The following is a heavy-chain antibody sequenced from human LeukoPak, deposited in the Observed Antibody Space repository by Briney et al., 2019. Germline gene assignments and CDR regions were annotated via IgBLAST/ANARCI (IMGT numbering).Heavy chain of an antibody. CDR1: GFNFDNFA. J-gene: IGHJ6*03. Sequence: GKSLTLSCVVSGFNFDNFAMHWVRQPLGKGLEWVAVISHDGRTKYYADSMKGRITISRDNSKNTLYLQMNSLRAEDTAVYYCAKSPPKYYDFWNGTRLLYYMDVWGKGTTVTVSS. V-gene: IGHV3-30-3*02. CDR2: ISHDGRTK. CDR3: AKSPPKYYDFWNGTRLLYYMDV. D-gene: IGHD3-3*01.